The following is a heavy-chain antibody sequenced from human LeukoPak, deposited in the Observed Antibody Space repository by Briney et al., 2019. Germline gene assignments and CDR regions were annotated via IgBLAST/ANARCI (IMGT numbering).Heavy chain of an antibody. CDR1: GYTFTGYY. V-gene: IGHV1-2*02. Sequence: ASVKVSCKASGYTFTGYYMHWVRQAPGQGLEWMGWINPNSGGTNYAQKFQGRVTMTRDTSISTAYMELSRLRSDDTAVYYCARIHPSSTSPDYWGQGTLVTVSS. J-gene: IGHJ4*02. CDR3: ARIHPSSTSPDY. D-gene: IGHD2-2*01. CDR2: INPNSGGT.